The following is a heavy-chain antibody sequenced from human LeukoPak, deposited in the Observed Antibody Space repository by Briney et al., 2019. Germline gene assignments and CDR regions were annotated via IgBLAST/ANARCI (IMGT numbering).Heavy chain of an antibody. CDR1: GFTFSSYA. CDR2: ISGSGGST. V-gene: IGHV3-23*01. CDR3: ATVADSSGDYSRPKHQDYFDY. Sequence: PGGSLRLSCAAPGFTFSSYAMSWVRQAPGKGLEWVSAISGSGGSTYYADSVKGRFTISRDNSKNTLYLQMNSLRAEDTAVYYCATVADSSGDYSRPKHQDYFDYWGQGTLVTVSS. D-gene: IGHD3-22*01. J-gene: IGHJ4*02.